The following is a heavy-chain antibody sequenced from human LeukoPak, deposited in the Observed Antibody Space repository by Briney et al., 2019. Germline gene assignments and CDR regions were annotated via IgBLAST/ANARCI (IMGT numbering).Heavy chain of an antibody. J-gene: IGHJ5*02. V-gene: IGHV3-21*01. Sequence: GGSLRLSCAASGFTFSSYSMNWVRQAPGKGLEWVSSISSSSSYIYYADSVKGRFTISRDNAKNSLYLQMNSLRAEDTAVYYCARLSHSSSRGSWFDPWGQGTLVTVSS. CDR3: ARLSHSSSRGSWFDP. CDR2: ISSSSSYI. CDR1: GFTFSSYS. D-gene: IGHD6-6*01.